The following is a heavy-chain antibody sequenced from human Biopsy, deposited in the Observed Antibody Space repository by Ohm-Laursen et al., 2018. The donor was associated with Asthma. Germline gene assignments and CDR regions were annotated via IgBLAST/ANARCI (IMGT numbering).Heavy chain of an antibody. J-gene: IGHJ4*02. V-gene: IGHV3-30*18. D-gene: IGHD6-13*01. Sequence: SLRLSCTASGFVFSQCGMHWVRQGPGKGLEWVALVSSDGHNKYYEDSVKGRFTISRDNSKNMVYLQMNSLRPEDTAVYYCAKDRVAGRSYYFDYWGQGSLVSVSS. CDR1: GFVFSQCG. CDR3: AKDRVAGRSYYFDY. CDR2: VSSDGHNK.